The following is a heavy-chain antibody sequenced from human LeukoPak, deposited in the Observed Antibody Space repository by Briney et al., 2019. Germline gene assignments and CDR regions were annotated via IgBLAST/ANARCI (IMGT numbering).Heavy chain of an antibody. D-gene: IGHD6-13*01. CDR1: GGSISSGAYY. V-gene: IGHV4-31*03. J-gene: IGHJ4*02. Sequence: PSQTLSLTCTVSGGSISSGAYYWSWIRQHPGKGLDYIGYIYYTGSTYYNPSLPSLTSRVTMSLDTSKNQFSLKLNSVTAADTAVYYCAGDRAAAGTRYFDYWGQGTLVTVSS. CDR3: AGDRAAAGTRYFDY. CDR2: IYYTGST.